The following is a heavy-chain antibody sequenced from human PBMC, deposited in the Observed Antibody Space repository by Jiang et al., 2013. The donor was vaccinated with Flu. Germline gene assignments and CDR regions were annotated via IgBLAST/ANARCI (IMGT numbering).Heavy chain of an antibody. CDR2: IYFAGAT. V-gene: IGHV4-59*12. Sequence: KPSNTLSLNCTVSGGSINGYYWSWVRQAPGKGLEWIGQIYFAGATNYSPSLKGRVTISVDAPTNQFSLTLTSVTAADTAVYYCARDNLDSALDIWGQGTMVTISP. CDR3: ARDNLDSALDI. J-gene: IGHJ3*02. CDR1: GGSINGYY. D-gene: IGHD1-1*01.